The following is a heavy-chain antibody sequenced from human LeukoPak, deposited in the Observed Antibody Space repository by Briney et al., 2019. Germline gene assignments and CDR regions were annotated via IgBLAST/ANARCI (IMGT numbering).Heavy chain of an antibody. V-gene: IGHV3-73*01. D-gene: IGHD6-6*01. CDR3: TSSITALGDY. CDR2: IRSKANSYAT. J-gene: IGHJ4*02. CDR1: GSTFSGSA. Sequence: GGSLRLFCAASGSTFSGSAMHWVRQASGRGLEWVGRIRSKANSYATAYAASVKGRFTISRDDSKNTAYLQMNSLKTEDTAVYYCTSSITALGDYWGQGTLVTVSS.